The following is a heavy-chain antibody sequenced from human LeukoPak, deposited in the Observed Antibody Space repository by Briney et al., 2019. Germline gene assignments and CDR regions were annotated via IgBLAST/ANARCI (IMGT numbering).Heavy chain of an antibody. V-gene: IGHV3-30*18. CDR3: AKGDGGSETYFYMDV. CDR1: GFAFRNYG. D-gene: IGHD5-12*01. J-gene: IGHJ6*03. Sequence: GGSLRLSCIASGFAFRNYGMHWVRQAPGKGLEWVAVISYDETRKYYVDSVKGRFTISRDNSKNTIYLQMNSLRPEDTAVYYCAKGDGGSETYFYMDVWGKGTAVTVSS. CDR2: ISYDETRK.